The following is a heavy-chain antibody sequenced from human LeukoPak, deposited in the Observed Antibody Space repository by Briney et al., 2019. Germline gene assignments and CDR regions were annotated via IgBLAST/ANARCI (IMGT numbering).Heavy chain of an antibody. D-gene: IGHD6-13*01. CDR2: IYYSGST. CDR3: ARSRRGSSSWLDY. V-gene: IGHV4-39*07. CDR1: GGSISSSSYY. Sequence: SETLSLTCTVSGGSISSSSYYWGWIRQPPGKGLEWIGSIYYSGSTNYNPSLKSRVTISVDTSKNQFSLKLSSVTAADTAVYYCARSRRGSSSWLDYWGQGTLVTVSS. J-gene: IGHJ4*02.